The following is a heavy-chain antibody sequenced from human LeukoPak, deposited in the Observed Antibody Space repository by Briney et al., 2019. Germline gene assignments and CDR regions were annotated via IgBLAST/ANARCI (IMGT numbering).Heavy chain of an antibody. J-gene: IGHJ4*02. CDR3: AKLDYYDSSGYYPLDY. D-gene: IGHD3-22*01. CDR2: ISDISGNT. V-gene: IGHV3-23*01. Sequence: GGSLRLSCAASGFTFSSYAMSWVRQAPGKGPEWVSGISDISGNTYYADSVKGRFTISRDNSKNTLYLQMNSLRAEDTAVYYCAKLDYYDSSGYYPLDYWGQGTLVTVSS. CDR1: GFTFSSYA.